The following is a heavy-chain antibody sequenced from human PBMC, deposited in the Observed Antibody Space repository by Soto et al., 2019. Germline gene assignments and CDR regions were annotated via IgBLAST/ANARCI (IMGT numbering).Heavy chain of an antibody. Sequence: QVQLKQWGAGLLKPSETLSLTCAVYDGSFSGYYWSWIRQPPGKGLEWIGEINHSGSTNYNPSLKSRVTISVDTSKNQFSLNLRSVTAADTAVYYCARGRPSCSGGSCVVGYFDYWGQGTLVTVSS. V-gene: IGHV4-34*01. D-gene: IGHD2-15*01. CDR1: DGSFSGYY. CDR3: ARGRPSCSGGSCVVGYFDY. CDR2: INHSGST. J-gene: IGHJ4*02.